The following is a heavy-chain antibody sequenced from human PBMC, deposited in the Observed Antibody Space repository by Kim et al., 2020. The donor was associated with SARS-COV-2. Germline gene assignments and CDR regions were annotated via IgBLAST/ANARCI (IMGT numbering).Heavy chain of an antibody. CDR3: ARSTGVDVWFGDDGDWFDP. V-gene: IGHV4-61*02. Sequence: SETLSLTCTVSGGSISSGSYYWSWIRQPAGKGLEWIGRIYTSGSTNYNPSLKSRVTISVDTSKNQFSLKLSSVTAADTAVYYCARSTGVDVWFGDDGDWFDPWGQGTLVTVSS. J-gene: IGHJ5*02. CDR1: GGSISSGSYY. D-gene: IGHD3-10*01. CDR2: IYTSGST.